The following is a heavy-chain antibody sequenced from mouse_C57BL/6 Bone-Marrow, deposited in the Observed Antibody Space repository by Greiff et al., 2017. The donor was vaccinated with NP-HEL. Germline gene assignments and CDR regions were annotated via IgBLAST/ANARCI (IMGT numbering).Heavy chain of an antibody. V-gene: IGHV1-26*01. CDR1: GYTFTDYY. J-gene: IGHJ3*01. CDR3: ARGQTLFAY. D-gene: IGHD6-1*01. CDR2: INPNNGGT. Sequence: VQLQQSGPELVKPGASVKISCKASGYTFTDYYMNWVKQSHGKSLEWIGDINPNNGGTSYNQKFKGKATLTVDKSSSTAYMELRSLTSEDSAVYYCARGQTLFAYWGHGTLVTVSA.